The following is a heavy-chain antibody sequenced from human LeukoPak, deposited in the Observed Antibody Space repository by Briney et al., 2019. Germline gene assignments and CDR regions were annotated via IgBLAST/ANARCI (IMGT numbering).Heavy chain of an antibody. CDR3: ARGYYDSSGYYLVDY. D-gene: IGHD3-22*01. V-gene: IGHV1-18*01. Sequence: ASVKVSCKASGYTFTSYGISWVRQAPGQGLEWMGWISAYNGNTNYAQKLQGRVAMTTDTSTSTAYMELRSLRSDDTAVYYCARGYYDSSGYYLVDYWGQGTLVTVSS. CDR1: GYTFTSYG. J-gene: IGHJ4*02. CDR2: ISAYNGNT.